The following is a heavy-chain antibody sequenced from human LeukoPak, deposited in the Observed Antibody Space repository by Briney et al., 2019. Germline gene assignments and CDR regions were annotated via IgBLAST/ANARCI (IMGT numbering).Heavy chain of an antibody. Sequence: SVKVSCKASGGTFSSYAISWGRQAPGQRLEWMGRIIPIFGTANYAQKFQGRVTITTDESTSTAYMELSSLRSEDTAVYYCAISGLAQPVGLWDYWGQGTLVTVSS. D-gene: IGHD3/OR15-3a*01. CDR1: GGTFSSYA. CDR3: AISGLAQPVGLWDY. CDR2: IIPIFGTA. J-gene: IGHJ4*02. V-gene: IGHV1-69*05.